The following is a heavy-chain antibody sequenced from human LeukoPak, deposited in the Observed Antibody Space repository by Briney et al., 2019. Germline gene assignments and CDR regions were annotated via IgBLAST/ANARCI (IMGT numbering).Heavy chain of an antibody. Sequence: GSLRLSCAASGFAFDDYGISWIRQPPGKGLEWIGEINHSGSTNYDPSLKSRVTISVDTSKNQFSLKLSSVTAADTAVYYCARGRGYSYVSTRRYFDYWGQGTLVTVSS. J-gene: IGHJ4*02. V-gene: IGHV4-34*01. D-gene: IGHD5-18*01. CDR2: INHSGST. CDR1: GFAFDDYG. CDR3: ARGRGYSYVSTRRYFDY.